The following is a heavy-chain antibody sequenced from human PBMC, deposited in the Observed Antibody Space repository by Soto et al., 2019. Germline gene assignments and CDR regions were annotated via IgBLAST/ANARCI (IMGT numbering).Heavy chain of an antibody. CDR1: GGTFSSYT. J-gene: IGHJ6*03. CDR2: IIPILGIA. D-gene: IGHD6-13*01. V-gene: IGHV1-69*02. Sequence: GASVKVSCKASGGTFSSYTISWVRQAPGQGLEWMGRIIPILGIANYAQKFQGRVTITADKSTSTAYMELSSLRSEDTAVYYCARASSWYPSFMDVWGKGTTVTVSS. CDR3: ARASSWYPSFMDV.